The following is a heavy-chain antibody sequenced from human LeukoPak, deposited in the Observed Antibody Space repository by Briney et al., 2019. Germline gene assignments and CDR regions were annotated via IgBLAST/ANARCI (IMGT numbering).Heavy chain of an antibody. J-gene: IGHJ3*02. V-gene: IGHV5-51*01. D-gene: IGHD3-3*01. Sequence: GESLKISCKGSEYNFSRYWIGWVRQMPGKGLEWMGIIYPGDSDTRYSPSFQGQVTISADKSISTAYLQWSSLKASDTAMYYCARRGLRFLEGDAFDIWGQGTMVTVSS. CDR2: IYPGDSDT. CDR1: EYNFSRYW. CDR3: ARRGLRFLEGDAFDI.